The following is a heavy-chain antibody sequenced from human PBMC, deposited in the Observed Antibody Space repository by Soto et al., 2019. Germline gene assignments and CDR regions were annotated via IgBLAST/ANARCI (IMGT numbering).Heavy chain of an antibody. V-gene: IGHV3-66*01. D-gene: IGHD3-3*01. CDR1: GFSVSSFY. Sequence: ESGGGLVQPGGSLRLSCAASGFSVSSFYMTWVRQAPGKGLEWVSVISSDGSTNYADSVKGRFTISRDNSKNTLNLKMNSLRAEDTAVYYCAMDRLGGAYDFWHGGQGTLVTVSS. J-gene: IGHJ4*02. CDR2: ISSDGST. CDR3: AMDRLGGAYDFWH.